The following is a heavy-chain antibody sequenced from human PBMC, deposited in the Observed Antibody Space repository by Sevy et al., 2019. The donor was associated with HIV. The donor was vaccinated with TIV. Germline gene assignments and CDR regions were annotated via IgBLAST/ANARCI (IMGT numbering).Heavy chain of an antibody. CDR3: ATTKDYYASSGSPVDY. Sequence: ASVKVSCKVSGYTLTGLSMHWVRQAPGKGLEWMGRFDPEDGETIYAQKFQGRVTMTEDTSTDTAYMELSSLRSEDAAVYYCATTKDYYASSGSPVDYWGQGTLVTVSS. J-gene: IGHJ4*02. D-gene: IGHD3-22*01. CDR2: FDPEDGET. CDR1: GYTLTGLS. V-gene: IGHV1-24*01.